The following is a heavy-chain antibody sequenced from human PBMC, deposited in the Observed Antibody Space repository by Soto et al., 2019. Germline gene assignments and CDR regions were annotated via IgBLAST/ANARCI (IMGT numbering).Heavy chain of an antibody. J-gene: IGHJ4*02. CDR3: TTDSSRYDYIWGSFMRDY. D-gene: IGHD3-16*01. CDR1: GFTFSNAW. V-gene: IGHV3-15*01. CDR2: IKSKTDGGTT. Sequence: PGGSLRLSCAASGFTFSNAWMSWVRQAPGKGLEWVGRIKSKTDGGTTDYAAPVKGRFTISRDDSKNTLYLQMNSLKTEDTAVYYCTTDSSRYDYIWGSFMRDYWGQGTLVTVSS.